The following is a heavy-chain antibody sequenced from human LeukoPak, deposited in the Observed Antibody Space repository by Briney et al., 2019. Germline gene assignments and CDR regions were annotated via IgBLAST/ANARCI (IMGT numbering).Heavy chain of an antibody. D-gene: IGHD3-22*01. CDR2: ISSSSYI. Sequence: VGSLRLSCAASGFTFSSYGMNWVRQAPGKGLEWVSCISSSSYIYYADSVKGRFTISRDNAKNSLYLQMNSLRAEDTAVYYCARGPIVVVIDDAFDIWGQGTMVSVSS. CDR3: ARGPIVVVIDDAFDI. J-gene: IGHJ3*02. V-gene: IGHV3-21*01. CDR1: GFTFSSYG.